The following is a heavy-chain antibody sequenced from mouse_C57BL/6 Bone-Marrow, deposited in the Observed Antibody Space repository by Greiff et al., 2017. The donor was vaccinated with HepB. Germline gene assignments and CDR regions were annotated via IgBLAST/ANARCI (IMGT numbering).Heavy chain of an antibody. J-gene: IGHJ3*01. CDR2: IDPSDSYT. CDR1: GYTFTSYW. V-gene: IGHV1-50*01. Sequence: QVHVKQPGAELVKPGASVKLSCKASGYTFTSYWMQWVKQRPGQGLEWIGEIDPSDSYTNYKQKFKGKATLTVDTTSSTAYMQLSSLTAEDSAVYYCARGGRRAWFAYWGQGTLVTVSA. CDR3: ARGGRRAWFAY.